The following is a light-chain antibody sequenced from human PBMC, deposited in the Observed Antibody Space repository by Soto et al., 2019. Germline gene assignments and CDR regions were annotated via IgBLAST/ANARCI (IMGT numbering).Light chain of an antibody. CDR2: WAS. J-gene: IGKJ3*01. CDR1: QSVLYSSNNKNC. CDR3: QQCYNTPS. Sequence: DIVMTQSPDSLSVSLGERATINRKSSQSVLYSSNNKNCLAWYQQKPGQSPKLLIYWASTRESGVPDRFSGSGSGTDFTLTISSLQAEDVAVYYCQQCYNTPSFGPGTKVDI. V-gene: IGKV4-1*01.